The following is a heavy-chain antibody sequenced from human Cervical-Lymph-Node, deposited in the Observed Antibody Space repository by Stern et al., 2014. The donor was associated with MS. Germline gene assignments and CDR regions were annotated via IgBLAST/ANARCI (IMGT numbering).Heavy chain of an antibody. CDR2: INPHTGVT. Sequence: VHLVESGAEVPKPGASVKVSCTASGSTFTGFFLPWVRQAPGPGLEWVGWINPHTGVTNSAQKFQGGVTLTRDTAINTVYMELNRLKSDDTAVFYCARGYPFFDNWGQGTLVTVSS. D-gene: IGHD2-15*01. CDR1: GSTFTGFF. J-gene: IGHJ4*02. CDR3: ARGYPFFDN. V-gene: IGHV1-2*02.